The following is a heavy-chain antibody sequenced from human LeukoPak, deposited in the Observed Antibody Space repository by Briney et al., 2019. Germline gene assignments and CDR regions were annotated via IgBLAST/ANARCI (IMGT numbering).Heavy chain of an antibody. CDR3: ARSDCGGDCHLLDY. V-gene: IGHV3-23*01. CDR1: GFTFSTYA. CDR2: FCGSGGSI. J-gene: IGHJ4*02. D-gene: IGHD2-21*02. Sequence: GGSLRLSCAASGFTFSTYAMSWVRQAPGRGLEWVSHFCGSGGSIYYADSVKGRFTISRDNSKNTLYLQMNSLRAEDTAVYYCARSDCGGDCHLLDYWGQGTLVTVSS.